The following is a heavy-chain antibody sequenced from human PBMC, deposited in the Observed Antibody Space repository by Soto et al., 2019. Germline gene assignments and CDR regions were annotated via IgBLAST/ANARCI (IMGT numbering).Heavy chain of an antibody. CDR3: AGDYDSGSYRFDY. CDR1: SASISGYS. J-gene: IGHJ4*02. D-gene: IGHD3-10*01. V-gene: IGHV4-59*01. CDR2: VYNSGST. Sequence: PSETLSLTCTVSSASISGYSWIWVRQPPGKGLEWIGYVYNSGSTISHSTLNTRVTMTLATSKYQFYLTLSPATAADTAVYYCAGDYDSGSYRFDYWGQGALVTVSS.